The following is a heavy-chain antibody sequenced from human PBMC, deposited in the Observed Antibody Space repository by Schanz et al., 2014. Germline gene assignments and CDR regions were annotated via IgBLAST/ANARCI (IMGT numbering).Heavy chain of an antibody. CDR2: IKGKTDGGTA. V-gene: IGHV3-15*01. Sequence: EVQLVESGGGLVKPGGSLRLSCATSGLTFTSAWMSWVRQAPGKGLEWVGRIKGKTDGGTADYAAPMKGRFTISRDNAKNSLYLEMNSLRAEDTALYYCARDRRNADLDYWGQGTLVTVSS. J-gene: IGHJ4*02. CDR3: ARDRRNADLDY. D-gene: IGHD1-1*01. CDR1: GLTFTSAW.